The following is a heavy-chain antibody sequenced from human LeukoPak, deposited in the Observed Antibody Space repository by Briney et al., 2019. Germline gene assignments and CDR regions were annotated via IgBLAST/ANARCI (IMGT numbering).Heavy chain of an antibody. CDR2: INHSGST. Sequence: SETLSLTCAVYGGSFSGYYWSWIRQPPGKGLEWIGEINHSGSTNYNPSLKSRVTISVDTSKNQFSLKLSSGTAADTAVYYWGSLPYGGNSFDYWGQGTLVTVSS. CDR1: GGSFSGYY. CDR3: GSLPYGGNSFDY. J-gene: IGHJ4*02. D-gene: IGHD4-17*01. V-gene: IGHV4-34*01.